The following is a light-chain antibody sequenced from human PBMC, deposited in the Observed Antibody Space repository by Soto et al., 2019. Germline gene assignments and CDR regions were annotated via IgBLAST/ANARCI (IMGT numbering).Light chain of an antibody. Sequence: QAVVTQEPSLSVSPGGTVTLTCGLSSGSVSTFYYASWYRQTPGQPPRTLIYSTDTRSSGVPDRFSGSILGSVAALTITGAQEDDESDYYCLLFIRSGVVLGGGTKLTVL. J-gene: IGLJ2*01. CDR3: LLFIRSGVV. CDR1: SGSVSTFYY. V-gene: IGLV8-61*01. CDR2: STD.